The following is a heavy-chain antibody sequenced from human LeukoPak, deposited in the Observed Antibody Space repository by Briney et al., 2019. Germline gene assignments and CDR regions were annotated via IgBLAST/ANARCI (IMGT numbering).Heavy chain of an antibody. CDR1: GDSFTTYW. D-gene: IGHD5-12*01. CDR3: ARLRVAIVTTFSQGWFDP. Sequence: GESLKISCKDSGDSFTTYWIAWVRQMPGKGLEWMGIIYPGDSDTRYSPSFQGQVTISADKSISTAYLQWSSLKASDTAIYYCARLRVAIVTTFSQGWFDPWGQGTLVTVSS. CDR2: IYPGDSDT. J-gene: IGHJ5*02. V-gene: IGHV5-51*01.